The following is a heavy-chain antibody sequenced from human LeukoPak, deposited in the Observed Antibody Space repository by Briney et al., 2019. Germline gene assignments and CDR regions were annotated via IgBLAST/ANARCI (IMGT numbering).Heavy chain of an antibody. CDR2: ISSKGDHT. Sequence: GGSLRLSCAASGFTFNTYTMHWVRQAPGRGLEYVAAISSKGDHTYYANSVKGRFTISRDNSENTLYLEMGSLSAEDMAVYYCARPSSSGWYPPFFWGQGTLVTVSS. CDR1: GFTFNTYT. V-gene: IGHV3-64*01. J-gene: IGHJ1*01. D-gene: IGHD6-19*01. CDR3: ARPSSSGWYPPFF.